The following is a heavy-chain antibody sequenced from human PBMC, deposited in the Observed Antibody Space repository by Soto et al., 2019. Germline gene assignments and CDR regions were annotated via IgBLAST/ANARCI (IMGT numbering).Heavy chain of an antibody. V-gene: IGHV3-15*07. CDR1: GFTFSRAY. CDR2: IKTGSEGAPT. J-gene: IGHJ4*02. D-gene: IGHD4-17*01. CDR3: GTDFWTSVNHPDG. Sequence: EVQLVESGGGLVKPGGSLRLSCAVSGFTFSRAYMNWFRQAPGKGLEWVGQIKTGSEGAPTHYASSVQGRFTVSRDDSKDTLYLYMNSLKSEDTAVYYCGTDFWTSVNHPDGWGQGTLVTVSS.